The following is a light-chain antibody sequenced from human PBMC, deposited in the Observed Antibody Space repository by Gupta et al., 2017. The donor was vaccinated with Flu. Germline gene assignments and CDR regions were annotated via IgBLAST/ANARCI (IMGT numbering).Light chain of an antibody. V-gene: IGKV4-1*01. CDR3: QQYDTTPLT. Sequence: DILITQSPDCLAVSLRDRATMNFKSSRSVLSNSNDKSYLTWYQQRPGQPPKLLISWASTRQSGVPDRFSGSGSGTXFSLTIXSLQAEDVAVYYCQQYDTTPLTFGXGTKVEIK. CDR2: WAS. J-gene: IGKJ4*01. CDR1: RSVLSNSNDKSY.